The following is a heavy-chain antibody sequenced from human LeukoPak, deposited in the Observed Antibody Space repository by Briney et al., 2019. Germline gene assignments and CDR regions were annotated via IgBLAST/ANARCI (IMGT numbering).Heavy chain of an antibody. Sequence: ASVKVSCKASGYTFTSYGISWVRQAPGQGLEWMGWINPNSGGTNYAQKFQGRVTMTRDTSISTAYMELSRLRSDDTAVYYCARAPGTIDYWGQGTLVTVSS. V-gene: IGHV1-2*02. CDR2: INPNSGGT. D-gene: IGHD1-1*01. J-gene: IGHJ4*02. CDR3: ARAPGTIDY. CDR1: GYTFTSYG.